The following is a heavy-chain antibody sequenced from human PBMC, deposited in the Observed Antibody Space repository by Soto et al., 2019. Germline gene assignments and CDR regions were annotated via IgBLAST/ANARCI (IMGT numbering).Heavy chain of an antibody. J-gene: IGHJ4*02. V-gene: IGHV4-34*01. D-gene: IGHD2-2*01. CDR1: GGSFSGYY. Sequence: SETLSLTCAVYGGSFSGYYWTWIRQSPEKGLEWIGEVNHSGTTYYNPSLKTRVTISVHTPKNQFSLKMSSVTAADTAVYYCARGIGYCSSINSYSSRRSRFDSCGQGTLVTVSS. CDR3: ARGIGYCSSINSYSSRRSRFDS. CDR2: VNHSGTT.